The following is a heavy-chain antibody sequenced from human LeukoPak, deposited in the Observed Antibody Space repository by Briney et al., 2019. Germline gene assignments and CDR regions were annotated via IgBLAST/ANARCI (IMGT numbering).Heavy chain of an antibody. CDR1: GFTFSHFW. CDR2: ISSDGSTT. Sequence: GGSLRLSCAASGFTFSHFWMHWVRQAPGKGLVWVSRISSDGSTTTYADSVKGRFTISRDNAKNAMYLQMNSLRAEDTALYYCARVTEYSTAGMRYWGQGTLVTVSS. J-gene: IGHJ4*02. CDR3: ARVTEYSTAGMRY. D-gene: IGHD6-13*01. V-gene: IGHV3-74*01.